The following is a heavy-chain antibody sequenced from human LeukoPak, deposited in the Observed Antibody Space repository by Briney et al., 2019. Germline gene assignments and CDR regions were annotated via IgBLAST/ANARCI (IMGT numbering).Heavy chain of an antibody. V-gene: IGHV3-21*01. J-gene: IGHJ4*02. D-gene: IGHD1-26*01. Sequence: GGSLRLSCAASGFTFSSYSMNRVRQAPGKGLEWVSSISSSSSYIYYADSVKGRFTISRDNAKNSLYLQMNSLRAEDTAVYYCARAVRWELPVGYFDYWGQGTLVTVSS. CDR2: ISSSSSYI. CDR1: GFTFSSYS. CDR3: ARAVRWELPVGYFDY.